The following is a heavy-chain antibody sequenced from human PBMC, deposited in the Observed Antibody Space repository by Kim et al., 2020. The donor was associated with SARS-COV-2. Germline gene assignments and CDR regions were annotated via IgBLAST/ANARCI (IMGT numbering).Heavy chain of an antibody. CDR3: ARGPPYSSSRRGKFDP. J-gene: IGHJ5*02. Sequence: ASVKVSCKASGYTFTSYYMHWVRQAPGQGLEWMGIINPSGGSTSYAQKFQDRVTMTRDTSTSTVYMELSSLRSEDTAVYYCARGPPYSSSRRGKFDPWGQGTLVTVSS. D-gene: IGHD6-13*01. CDR1: GYTFTSYY. V-gene: IGHV1-46*01. CDR2: INPSGGST.